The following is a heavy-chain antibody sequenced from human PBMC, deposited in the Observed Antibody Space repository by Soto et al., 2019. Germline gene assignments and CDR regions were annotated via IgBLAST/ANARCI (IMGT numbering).Heavy chain of an antibody. CDR2: ISSNGSHL. CDR3: VTGSGVLESL. V-gene: IGHV3-30*03. D-gene: IGHD6-6*01. Sequence: PGGSLRLSCAASGVTLSKSCIHWVRQAPGKGLQWVAVISSNGSHLFYADSVRGRFTVSRDNGNNTIYLQMNGLKSEDTGVYYCVTGSGVLESLWGQGTLVTVSS. J-gene: IGHJ4*02. CDR1: GVTLSKSC.